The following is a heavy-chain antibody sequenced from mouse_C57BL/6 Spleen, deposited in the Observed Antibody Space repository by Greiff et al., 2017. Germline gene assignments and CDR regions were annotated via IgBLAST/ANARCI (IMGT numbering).Heavy chain of an antibody. Sequence: QLQQSGPELVKPGASVKISCKASGYSFTDYNMNWVKQSNGKSLEWIGVINPNYGTTSYNQKFKGKATLTVDKSSSTAYMQLNSLTSEDSAVYYCARGDTVVEYYYAMDYWGQGTSVTVSS. J-gene: IGHJ4*01. CDR3: ARGDTVVEYYYAMDY. D-gene: IGHD1-1*01. V-gene: IGHV1-39*01. CDR2: INPNYGTT. CDR1: GYSFTDYN.